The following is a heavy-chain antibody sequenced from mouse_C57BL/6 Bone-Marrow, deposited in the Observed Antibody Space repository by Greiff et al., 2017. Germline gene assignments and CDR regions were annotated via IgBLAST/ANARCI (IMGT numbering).Heavy chain of an antibody. J-gene: IGHJ2*01. D-gene: IGHD2-1*01. Sequence: QVQLQQPGAELVKPGASVKMSCKASGYTFTSYWITWVKQRPGQGLEWIGDISPGSGSTNYNEKFKSKATLTVDTSSSTAYMQLSSLTSEDSAVYYCARGYYGKLNFDYWGQGTTLTVSS. CDR3: ARGYYGKLNFDY. V-gene: IGHV1-55*01. CDR2: ISPGSGST. CDR1: GYTFTSYW.